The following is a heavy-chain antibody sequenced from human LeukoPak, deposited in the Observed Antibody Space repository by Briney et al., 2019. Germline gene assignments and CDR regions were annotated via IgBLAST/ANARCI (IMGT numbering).Heavy chain of an antibody. CDR2: MNPNSGNT. J-gene: IGHJ3*02. Sequence: ASVTVSCTASGYTFTSYDMNWVRQAPGQGLEWMGWMNPNSGNTGYAQKFQGRVTMTRNTSISTAYMELSSLRSEDTAVYYCARGFRIAVAGLDAFDIWGQGTMVTVSS. CDR1: GYTFTSYD. V-gene: IGHV1-8*01. D-gene: IGHD6-19*01. CDR3: ARGFRIAVAGLDAFDI.